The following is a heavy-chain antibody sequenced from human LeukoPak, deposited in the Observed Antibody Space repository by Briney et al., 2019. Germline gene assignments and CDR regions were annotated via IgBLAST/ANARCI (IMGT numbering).Heavy chain of an antibody. CDR2: ISYDGSNK. CDR1: GFTFSSYG. Sequence: GGSLRLSCAASGFTFSSYGMHWVRQAPGKGLEWVAVISYDGSNKYYADSVKGRFTISRDNAENSLYLQMNSLRAEDTAVYYCARDLGYGALDPWGQGTLVTVSS. D-gene: IGHD4-17*01. CDR3: ARDLGYGALDP. J-gene: IGHJ5*02. V-gene: IGHV3-30*03.